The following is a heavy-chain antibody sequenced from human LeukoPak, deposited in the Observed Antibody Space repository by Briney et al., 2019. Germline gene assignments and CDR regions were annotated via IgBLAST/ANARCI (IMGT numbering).Heavy chain of an antibody. CDR2: ISGSGGST. J-gene: IGHJ4*02. V-gene: IGHV3-23*01. D-gene: IGHD5-12*01. Sequence: PGGSLRLSCAASGFTFSSYAMSWVRQAPGKGLEWVSAISGSGGSTYYADSVKGRFTISRDNSKNTLYLQMNSLRAEDTAVYYCAGGGEYSGYGHFDSWGQGALVTVSS. CDR3: AGGGEYSGYGHFDS. CDR1: GFTFSSYA.